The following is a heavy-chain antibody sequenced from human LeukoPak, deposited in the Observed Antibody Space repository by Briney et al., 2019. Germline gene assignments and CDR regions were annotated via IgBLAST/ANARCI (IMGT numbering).Heavy chain of an antibody. Sequence: PGGSLRLSCAASGFTFSSYWMSWVRQAPGKGLEWVANIKQDGSEKYYVDSVKGRFTISRDNAKNSLYLQMNSLRGEDTALYYCVRRGDASSGWGDHDYWGQGALVTVSS. V-gene: IGHV3-7*03. D-gene: IGHD6-19*01. CDR2: IKQDGSEK. CDR1: GFTFSSYW. J-gene: IGHJ4*02. CDR3: VRRGDASSGWGDHDY.